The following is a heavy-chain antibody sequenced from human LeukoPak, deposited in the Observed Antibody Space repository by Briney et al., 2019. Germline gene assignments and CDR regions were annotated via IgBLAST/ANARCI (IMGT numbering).Heavy chain of an antibody. CDR3: AKRSGISGSYPFDY. CDR2: ISGSGGST. Sequence: GGSLRLSCAASGFTFSTYAMNWVRQAPGKGLEWVSAISGSGGSTYYADSVKGRFTISRDNSKNTLYLQMNSLRAENMAVYYCAKRSGISGSYPFDYWGQGTLVTVSS. D-gene: IGHD3-10*01. V-gene: IGHV3-23*01. J-gene: IGHJ4*02. CDR1: GFTFSTYA.